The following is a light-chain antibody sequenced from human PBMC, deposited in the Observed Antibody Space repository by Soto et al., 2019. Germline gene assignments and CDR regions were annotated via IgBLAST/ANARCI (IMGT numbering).Light chain of an antibody. CDR2: DAS. Sequence: EIVLTQSPGTLSLSPGERATLSRRASQSVSSSYLAWYQQKPGQAPRLLIYDASNRATGIPARFSGSGSGTDFTLTISSLEPEDFAVYYCQQRGNWLITFGQGTRLEI. CDR1: QSVSSSY. J-gene: IGKJ5*01. V-gene: IGKV3D-20*02. CDR3: QQRGNWLIT.